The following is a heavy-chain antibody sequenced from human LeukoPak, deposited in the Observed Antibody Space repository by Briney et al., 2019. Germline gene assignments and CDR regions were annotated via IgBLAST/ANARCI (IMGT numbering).Heavy chain of an antibody. CDR1: GGSISSGGYY. D-gene: IGHD3-22*01. CDR3: ARSPYYYDSSGYYLGAFDI. V-gene: IGHV4-31*03. CDR2: IYYSGST. Sequence: SETLSLTCTVSGGSISSGGYYWSWIRQHPGKGLEWIWYIYYSGSTYYNPSLKSRVTISVDTSKNQFSLKLSSVTAADTAVYYCARSPYYYDSSGYYLGAFDIWGQGTMVTVSS. J-gene: IGHJ3*02.